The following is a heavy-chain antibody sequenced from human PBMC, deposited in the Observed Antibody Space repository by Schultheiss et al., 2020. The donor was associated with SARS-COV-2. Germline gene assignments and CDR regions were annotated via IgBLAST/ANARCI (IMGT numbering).Heavy chain of an antibody. J-gene: IGHJ5*02. V-gene: IGHV3-21*05. D-gene: IGHD3-16*01. CDR1: GFTFSSYA. CDR3: ARVGAAIDP. Sequence: GGSLRLSCAASGFTFSSYAMSWVRQAPGKGLEWVSYISSSSSYIYYADSVKGRFTISRDNSKNTLYLQMNGLRAEDTAVYYCARVGAAIDPWGQGTLVTVSS. CDR2: ISSSSSYI.